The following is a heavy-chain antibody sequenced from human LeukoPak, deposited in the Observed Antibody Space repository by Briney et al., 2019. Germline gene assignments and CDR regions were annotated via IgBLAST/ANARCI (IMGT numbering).Heavy chain of an antibody. CDR3: ARGPLWVGQVLGDWHDP. CDR1: GFTFSSYW. D-gene: IGHD3-10*01. V-gene: IGHV3-74*01. Sequence: GGSLRLSCAASGFTFSSYWMHWVRQAPGKGLVWVSRIKSDESFTNYADSVKGRFTISRDNAKNTLYLQMNSLRAEDTAVYYCARGPLWVGQVLGDWHDPWGQGTLVTVSS. J-gene: IGHJ5*02. CDR2: IKSDESFT.